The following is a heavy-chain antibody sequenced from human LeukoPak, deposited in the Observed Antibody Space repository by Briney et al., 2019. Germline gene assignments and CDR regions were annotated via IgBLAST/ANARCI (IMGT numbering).Heavy chain of an antibody. D-gene: IGHD3-9*01. CDR2: INPNSGGT. CDR1: GYTFTGYY. Sequence: GASVKVSCKASGYTFTGYYMHWVRRAPGQGLEWMGWINPNSGGTNYAQKFQGRVTMTRDTSISTAYMELSRLRSDDTAVYYCARERSTFDWSPKYYYYGMDVWGQGTTVTVSS. J-gene: IGHJ6*02. V-gene: IGHV1-2*02. CDR3: ARERSTFDWSPKYYYYGMDV.